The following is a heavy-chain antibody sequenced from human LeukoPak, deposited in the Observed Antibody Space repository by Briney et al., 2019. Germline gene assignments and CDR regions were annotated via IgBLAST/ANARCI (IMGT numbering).Heavy chain of an antibody. V-gene: IGHV4-34*01. CDR1: GGSFSGYY. J-gene: IGHJ4*02. D-gene: IGHD2-2*01. Sequence: SETLSLTCAVYGGSFSGYYWSWIRQPPGKGLEWIGEINHSGSTNYNPSLKSRVTISVDTSKNQFSLKLSSVTAADTAVYYCARLIPETCSSTSCYDYWGQGTLVTVSS. CDR3: ARLIPETCSSTSCYDY. CDR2: INHSGST.